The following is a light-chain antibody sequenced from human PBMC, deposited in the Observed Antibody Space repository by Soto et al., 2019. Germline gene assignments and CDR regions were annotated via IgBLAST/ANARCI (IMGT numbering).Light chain of an antibody. V-gene: IGKV3-11*01. Sequence: EIVWTQSPATLSLSPGERATLSCRASQSVSSYLAWYQQKPGQAPRILIYDASNRATGIPARFSGSVSGTDGTITISSLEKEDGSVYYCQQRSNWTGTFGQGTRLEIK. CDR3: QQRSNWTGT. CDR2: DAS. J-gene: IGKJ5*01. CDR1: QSVSSY.